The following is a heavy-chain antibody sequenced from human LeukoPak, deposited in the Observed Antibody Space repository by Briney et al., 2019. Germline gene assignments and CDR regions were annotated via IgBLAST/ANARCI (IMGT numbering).Heavy chain of an antibody. D-gene: IGHD1-1*01. CDR2: IKKDGNEK. CDR3: AGQETSIYNGAFDI. V-gene: IGHV3-7*01. J-gene: IGHJ3*02. Sequence: PGGSLRLSCAASGLPFSTYWMSWVRQAPGKGLEWVANIKKDGNEKYYVDSVKGRFTISRDNAKNSLYLQMNSLRADDTAVYHCAGQETSIYNGAFDIWGQGTMVTVSS. CDR1: GLPFSTYW.